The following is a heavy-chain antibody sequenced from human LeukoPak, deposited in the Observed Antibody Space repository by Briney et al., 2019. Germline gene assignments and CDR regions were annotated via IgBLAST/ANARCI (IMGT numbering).Heavy chain of an antibody. CDR3: ARDSLGTLVRGVIHTYFDY. Sequence: QSGGSLRLSCAASGFTFSSYGMHWVRQAPGKGLEWVAVIWYDGGNKYYADSVKGRFTISRDNSKNTLYLQMNSLRAEDTAVHYCARDSLGTLVRGVIHTYFDYWGQGTLVTVSS. D-gene: IGHD3-10*01. J-gene: IGHJ4*02. CDR2: IWYDGGNK. CDR1: GFTFSSYG. V-gene: IGHV3-33*01.